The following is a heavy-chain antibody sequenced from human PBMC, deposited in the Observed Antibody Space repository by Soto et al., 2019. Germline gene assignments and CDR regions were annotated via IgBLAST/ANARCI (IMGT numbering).Heavy chain of an antibody. CDR3: ARDGHGMDV. CDR2: IHVSGST. Sequence: SETLSLTCTVSGGSVSSGSYQWTWIRQPPGKGLEWVGYIHVSGSTNDNPSLKGRVTMSIDTSKNQFSLKLSSVTAADTAVYYCARDGHGMDVWGQGTKVTVSS. V-gene: IGHV4-61*01. J-gene: IGHJ6*02. CDR1: GGSVSSGSYQ.